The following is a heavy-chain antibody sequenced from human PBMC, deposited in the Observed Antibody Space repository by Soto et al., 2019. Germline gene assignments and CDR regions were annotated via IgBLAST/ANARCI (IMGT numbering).Heavy chain of an antibody. V-gene: IGHV1-24*01. CDR3: ATLRIAAAATWYYFDY. CDR2: FDPEDGET. CDR1: GYTLTELS. D-gene: IGHD6-13*01. Sequence: SVKVSCKVSGYTLTELSMHWVRQAPGKGLEWMGGFDPEDGETIYAQKFQGRVTMTEDTSTDTAYMELSSLRSEDTAVYYCATLRIAAAATWYYFDYWGQGTLVTVSS. J-gene: IGHJ4*02.